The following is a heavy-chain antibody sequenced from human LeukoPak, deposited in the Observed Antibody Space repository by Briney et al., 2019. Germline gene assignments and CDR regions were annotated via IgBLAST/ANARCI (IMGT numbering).Heavy chain of an antibody. V-gene: IGHV4-59*08. D-gene: IGHD5-18*01. J-gene: IGHJ4*02. Sequence: SETLSLTCTVSGGSISGYYWSWIRQPPGKGLEWIGYIYHSGSTNYNPSLKSRVTISVDTSKTQFSLTLPSVPAADTAVYYCARLRGYSYGSGVLDYWGQGTLVTVSS. CDR2: IYHSGST. CDR3: ARLRGYSYGSGVLDY. CDR1: GGSISGYY.